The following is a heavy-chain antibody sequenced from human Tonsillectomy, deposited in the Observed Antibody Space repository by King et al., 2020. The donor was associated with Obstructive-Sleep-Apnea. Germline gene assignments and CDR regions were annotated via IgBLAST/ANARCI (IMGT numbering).Heavy chain of an antibody. CDR1: GFVCSYYA. CDR3: ARAMAVAGTGAFDF. D-gene: IGHD6-19*01. J-gene: IGHJ3*01. CDR2: IGGSGDT. V-gene: IGHV3-23*04. Sequence: VQLVESGGGLVQPGGSRRLSCASSGFVCSYYAMSWVRQAPGQRTAGLSAIGGSGDTYYPDSVKGRFTISRDNSKNKLYLQINSRRAEDTAVYYCARAMAVAGTGAFDFWGQGTMVTVSS.